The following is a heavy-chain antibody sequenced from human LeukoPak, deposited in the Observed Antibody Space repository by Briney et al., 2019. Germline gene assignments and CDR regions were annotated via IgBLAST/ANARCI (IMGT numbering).Heavy chain of an antibody. CDR3: ARDAKTRWLQSHNYYFDY. CDR2: ISSSSSTI. D-gene: IGHD5-24*01. J-gene: IGHJ4*02. V-gene: IGHV3-48*01. Sequence: GGSLRLSCAASGFTFSSYGMTWVRQAPGKGLEWVSYISSSSSTIYYADSVKGRFTISRDNAKNSLYLQMNSLRAEDTAVYYCARDAKTRWLQSHNYYFDYWGQGTLVTVSS. CDR1: GFTFSSYG.